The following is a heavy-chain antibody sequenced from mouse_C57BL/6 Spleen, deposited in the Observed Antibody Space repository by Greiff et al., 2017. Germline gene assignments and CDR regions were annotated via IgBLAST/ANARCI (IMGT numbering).Heavy chain of an antibody. CDR2: INPYNGGT. V-gene: IGHV1-19*01. J-gene: IGHJ4*01. CDR3: ARGTGTNYYAMDY. D-gene: IGHD4-1*01. Sequence: VQLQQSGPVLVKPGASVKMSCKASGYTFTDYYMNWVKQSHGKSLEWIGVINPYNGGTSYNQKFKGKATLTVDKSSSTAYMELNSLTSEDSAVDYCARGTGTNYYAMDYWGQGTSVTVSS. CDR1: GYTFTDYY.